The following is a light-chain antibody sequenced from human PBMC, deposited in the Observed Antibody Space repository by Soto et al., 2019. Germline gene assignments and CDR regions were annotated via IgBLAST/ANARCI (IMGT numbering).Light chain of an antibody. CDR2: SDN. J-gene: IGLJ2*01. Sequence: QSVLTQPPSASGTPGQRVTISCSGSNSNIGSNTVSWYQQLPGTAPKSLIYSDNQRPSGVPDRISGSRSGTSASLAISGLQSDDEAEYYCAAWDDSLRGRVFGGGTQLTV. CDR3: AAWDDSLRGRV. CDR1: NSNIGSNT. V-gene: IGLV1-44*01.